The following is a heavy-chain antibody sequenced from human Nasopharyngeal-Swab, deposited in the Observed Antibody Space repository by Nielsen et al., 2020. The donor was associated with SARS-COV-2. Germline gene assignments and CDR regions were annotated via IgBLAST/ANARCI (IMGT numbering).Heavy chain of an antibody. CDR2: ISWNGNIR. CDR3: ARGTADYSNPSFDY. J-gene: IGHJ4*02. D-gene: IGHD4-11*01. V-gene: IGHV3-9*01. Sequence: SLTISCAASGFTFDDYAMYWVRQAPGKGLEWVSGISWNGNIRGHADSVEGRFTISRDNAKNSLYLLMNSLRSEDTALYYCARGTADYSNPSFDYWGQGTLVTVPS. CDR1: GFTFDDYA.